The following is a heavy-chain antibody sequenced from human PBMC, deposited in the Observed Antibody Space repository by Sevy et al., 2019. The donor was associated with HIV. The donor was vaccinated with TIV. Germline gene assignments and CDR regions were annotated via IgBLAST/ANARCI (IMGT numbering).Heavy chain of an antibody. CDR1: GFTFRTYA. J-gene: IGHJ4*02. CDR3: AKWADHDFWSSYSYFDY. CDR2: VSGSDRT. Sequence: GGSLRLSCTASGFTFRTYAMSWVRRAPGKGLDWVSVTGLEWVSAVSGSDRTYYAESVKGRFTISRDNSKNTVYLQMNNLRAEDTAVYYCAKWADHDFWSSYSYFDYWGQGALVTVSS. V-gene: IGHV3-23*01. D-gene: IGHD3-3*01.